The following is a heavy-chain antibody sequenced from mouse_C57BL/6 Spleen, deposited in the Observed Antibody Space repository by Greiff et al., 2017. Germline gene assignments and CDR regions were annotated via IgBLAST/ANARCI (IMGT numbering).Heavy chain of an antibody. J-gene: IGHJ4*01. Sequence: VQLQQPGAELVRPGSSVKLSCKASGYTFTSYWMHWVKQRPIQGLEWIGNIDPSDSETHYNQKFKDKATLTVDKSSSTAYMQLSSLTSEDSAVYYRARGSSGYGYAMDYWGQGTSVTVSS. D-gene: IGHD3-2*02. V-gene: IGHV1-52*01. CDR3: ARGSSGYGYAMDY. CDR2: IDPSDSET. CDR1: GYTFTSYW.